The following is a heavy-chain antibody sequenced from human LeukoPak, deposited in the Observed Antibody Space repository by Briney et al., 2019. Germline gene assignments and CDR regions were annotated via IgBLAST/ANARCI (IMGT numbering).Heavy chain of an antibody. D-gene: IGHD3-22*01. CDR2: ISGTGGRT. J-gene: IGHJ4*02. CDR1: GFTFSRSW. V-gene: IGHV3-23*01. Sequence: GGSLRLSCVASGFTFSRSWMSWVRQAPGKGLEWVSAISGTGGRTYYADSVKGRFTISRDKTKNTLYLQMNSLRAEDTAVYYCAKSSYYDASGYYREYYFDYWGQGTLVTVSS. CDR3: AKSSYYDASGYYREYYFDY.